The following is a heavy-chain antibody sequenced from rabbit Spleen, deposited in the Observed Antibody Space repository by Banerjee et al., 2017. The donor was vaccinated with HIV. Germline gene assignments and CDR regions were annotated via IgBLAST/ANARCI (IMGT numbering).Heavy chain of an antibody. Sequence: QSLEESGGDLVKPGASLTLTCTASGFSFSAGYYVCWVRQAPGKGLEWIACINVATGKPVYATWAKGRFTISRTSSTTVTLRMTSLTAADTATYFCARGDSSSGWGHKLWGQGTLVTVS. V-gene: IGHV1S40*01. CDR1: GFSFSAGYY. J-gene: IGHJ6*01. CDR2: INVATGKP. D-gene: IGHD4-1*01. CDR3: ARGDSSSGWGHKL.